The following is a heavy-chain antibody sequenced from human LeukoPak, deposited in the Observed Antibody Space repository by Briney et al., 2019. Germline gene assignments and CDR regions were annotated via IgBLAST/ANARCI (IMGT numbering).Heavy chain of an antibody. CDR3: ARAGFGELSSFDY. Sequence: GGSLRLSCAASVFTFSSYDMHGVRPATGKGLDWVSAIGTAGDTYYPGFGKGRFPISREKAKNSSYLQMNSLRAGDTAVYYCARAGFGELSSFDYWGQGTLVTVSS. V-gene: IGHV3-13*01. CDR1: VFTFSSYD. D-gene: IGHD3-10*01. J-gene: IGHJ4*02. CDR2: IGTAGDT.